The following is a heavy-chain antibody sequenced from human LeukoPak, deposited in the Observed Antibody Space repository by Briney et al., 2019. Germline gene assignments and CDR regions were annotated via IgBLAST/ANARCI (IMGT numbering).Heavy chain of an antibody. D-gene: IGHD5-24*01. CDR3: AKARDGYNYGHY. V-gene: IGHV3-33*06. CDR1: GFTFSSYS. CDR2: IWYDGSRK. J-gene: IGHJ4*02. Sequence: GGSLRLSCEASGFTFSSYSMNWVRQAPEKGLEWVALIWYDGSRKYYRDSVKDRFTISRDNSNNMLYLQMNSLRAEDTAVYYCAKARDGYNYGHYWGQGTLVTVSS.